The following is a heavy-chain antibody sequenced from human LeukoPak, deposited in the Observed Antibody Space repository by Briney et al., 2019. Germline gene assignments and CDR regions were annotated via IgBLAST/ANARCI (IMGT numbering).Heavy chain of an antibody. J-gene: IGHJ5*02. V-gene: IGHV3-23*01. Sequence: GGSLRPSCAASGFTFSNYAMTWVRQGPGKGLGWVSTVVGSGDGKFYADSVKGRSTMSRDNSKNTLYLQMSSLRAEDTAVYYCARGKAAGQVDLFDPWGQGTLVTVSS. CDR3: ARGKAAGQVDLFDP. CDR1: GFTFSNYA. CDR2: VVGSGDGK. D-gene: IGHD6-13*01.